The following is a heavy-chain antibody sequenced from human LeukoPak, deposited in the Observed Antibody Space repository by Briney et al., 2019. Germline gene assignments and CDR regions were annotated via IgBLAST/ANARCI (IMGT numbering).Heavy chain of an antibody. Sequence: GGSLRLSCAASGFTFSSYAMSWVRQAPGKGLEWVSAISASGGNTYYADSVQGRFTISRDNSKNTLYLQMNSLRAEDTALYYCAKVISVAGTAYWGQGTLVTVSS. CDR2: ISASGGNT. J-gene: IGHJ4*02. CDR3: AKVISVAGTAY. CDR1: GFTFSSYA. V-gene: IGHV3-23*01. D-gene: IGHD6-19*01.